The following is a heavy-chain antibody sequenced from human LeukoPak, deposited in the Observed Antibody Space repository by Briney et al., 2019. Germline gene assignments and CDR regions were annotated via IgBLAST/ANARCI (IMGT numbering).Heavy chain of an antibody. CDR1: GFTFSSYW. J-gene: IGHJ4*02. CDR3: ARDGITGYSGYDFDY. V-gene: IGHV3-7*01. Sequence: GGSLRLSCAASGFTFSSYWMSWVRQAPGKGLEWVANIKQDGSGKYYVDSVKGRFTISRDNAKNPLYLQMNSLRAEDTAVYYCARDGITGYSGYDFDYWGQGTLVTVSS. D-gene: IGHD5-12*01. CDR2: IKQDGSGK.